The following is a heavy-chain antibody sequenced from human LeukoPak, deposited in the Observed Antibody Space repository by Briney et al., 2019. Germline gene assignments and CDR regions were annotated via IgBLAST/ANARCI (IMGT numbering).Heavy chain of an antibody. CDR2: IYYSGST. D-gene: IGHD2-2*01. V-gene: IGHV4-59*01. Sequence: SETLSLTCTVSGGSISSYYWSWIRQPPGKGLEWIGYIYYSGSTNYNPSLKSRVTISVDTSKNQFSLKLTSVTAADTAVYYCARVPLRDCSSTSCLRYFYMDVWGKGTTVTVS. J-gene: IGHJ6*03. CDR1: GGSISSYY. CDR3: ARVPLRDCSSTSCLRYFYMDV.